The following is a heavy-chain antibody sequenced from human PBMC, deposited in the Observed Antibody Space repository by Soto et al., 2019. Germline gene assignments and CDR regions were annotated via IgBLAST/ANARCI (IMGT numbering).Heavy chain of an antibody. CDR2: ISAYNGNT. Sequence: QVQLVQSGAEVKKPGASVKVSCKASGYTSTSYGISWVRQAPGQGLEWMGWISAYNGNTNYAQKLQGRVTMTTDTSTSTAYMELRSLRSDDTAVYYCARDRRFGYCTNGVCYYYYYGMDVWGQGTTVTVSS. CDR1: GYTSTSYG. D-gene: IGHD2-8*01. CDR3: ARDRRFGYCTNGVCYYYYYGMDV. J-gene: IGHJ6*02. V-gene: IGHV1-18*04.